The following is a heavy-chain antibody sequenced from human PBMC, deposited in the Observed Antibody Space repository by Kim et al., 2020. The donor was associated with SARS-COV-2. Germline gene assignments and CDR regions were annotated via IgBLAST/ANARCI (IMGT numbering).Heavy chain of an antibody. Sequence: GGSLRLSCAASGFTFSSYAMSWVRQAPGKGLEWVSAISGSGGSTYYADSVKGRFTISRDNSKNTLYLQMNSLRAEDTAVYYCAKVRARLLGYYYYGMDVWGQGTTFTVSS. V-gene: IGHV3-23*01. CDR3: AKVRARLLGYYYYGMDV. CDR2: ISGSGGST. J-gene: IGHJ6*02. D-gene: IGHD2-8*02. CDR1: GFTFSSYA.